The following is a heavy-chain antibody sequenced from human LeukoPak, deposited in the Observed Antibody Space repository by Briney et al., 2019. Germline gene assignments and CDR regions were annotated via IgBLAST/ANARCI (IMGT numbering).Heavy chain of an antibody. J-gene: IGHJ5*02. V-gene: IGHV3-53*01. Sequence: GGSLRLSCAASGFTVSSSYMYWVRQAPGKGLEWVSFFYRGDSTYYAESVRGRFTISRDNSKNTLYLLMNSLIPEDTAVYYCARVLGKQQLVNPQHKALTRGWFDPWGQGTLVTVSS. CDR3: ARVLGKQQLVNPQHKALTRGWFDP. D-gene: IGHD6-13*01. CDR1: GFTVSSSY. CDR2: FYRGDST.